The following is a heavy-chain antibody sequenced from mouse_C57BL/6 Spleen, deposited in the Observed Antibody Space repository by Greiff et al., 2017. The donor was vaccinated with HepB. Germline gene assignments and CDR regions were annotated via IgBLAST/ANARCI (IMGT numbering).Heavy chain of an antibody. V-gene: IGHV1-61*01. CDR1: GYTFTSYW. CDR2: IYPSDSET. CDR3: ASGDYDTNY. Sequence: VQLQQPGAELVRPGSSVKLSCKASGYTFTSYWMDWVKQRPGQGLEWIGNIYPSDSETHYNQKFKDKATLTVDKSSSTAYMQLSSLTSEDSAVYYGASGDYDTNYWGQGTTLTVSS. J-gene: IGHJ2*01. D-gene: IGHD2-4*01.